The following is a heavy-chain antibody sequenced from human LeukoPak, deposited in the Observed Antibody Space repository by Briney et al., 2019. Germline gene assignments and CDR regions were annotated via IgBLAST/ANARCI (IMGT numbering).Heavy chain of an antibody. D-gene: IGHD3-22*01. CDR2: ISYDGSNK. V-gene: IGHV3-30*03. J-gene: IGHJ4*02. Sequence: GGSLRLSCAASGFTFSSYGMHWVRQAPGKGLEWVAVISYDGSNKYYADSVKGRFTISRDNSKNTLYLQMNSLRSEDTAVYYCAGALDYYDSSGYYDYWGQGTLVTVSS. CDR3: AGALDYYDSSGYYDY. CDR1: GFTFSSYG.